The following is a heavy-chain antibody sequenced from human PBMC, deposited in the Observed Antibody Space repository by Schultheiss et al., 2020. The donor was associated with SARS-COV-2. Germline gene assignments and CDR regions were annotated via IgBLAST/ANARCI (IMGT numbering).Heavy chain of an antibody. Sequence: GESLKISCKASGGTFSSYAISWVRQAPGQGLEWMGWISAYNGNTNYAQKLQGRVTMTTDTSTSTAYMELRSLRSDDTAVYYCAVGNRGYCSGGSCFDIWGQGTMVTVSS. CDR3: AVGNRGYCSGGSCFDI. J-gene: IGHJ3*02. CDR2: ISAYNGNT. D-gene: IGHD2-15*01. CDR1: GGTFSSYA. V-gene: IGHV1-18*01.